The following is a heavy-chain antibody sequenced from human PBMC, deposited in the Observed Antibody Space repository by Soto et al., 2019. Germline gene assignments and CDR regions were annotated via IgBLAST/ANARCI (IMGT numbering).Heavy chain of an antibody. V-gene: IGHV1-69*12. CDR1: GDTFSNYG. J-gene: IGHJ6*02. D-gene: IGHD3-10*01. CDR3: ARTYYYGSGSYSYYYYYMDI. CDR2: IIPIFGIA. Sequence: QVQLVQPGAEVKKPGSSVKVSCKTSGDTFSNYGISWVRQAPGQGLEWMGGIIPIFGIANYAQKFQGRVTITADESTSTVYMKLSSLRSEDTAVYYCARTYYYGSGSYSYYYYYMDIWGQGTTVTVSS.